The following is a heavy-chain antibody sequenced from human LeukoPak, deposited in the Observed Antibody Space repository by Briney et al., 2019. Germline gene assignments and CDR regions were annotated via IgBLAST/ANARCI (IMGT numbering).Heavy chain of an antibody. CDR3: ARDNDSSGYHPHYYYYYYMDV. V-gene: IGHV4-4*07. J-gene: IGHJ6*03. CDR1: GVSICIVY. Sequence: SETLSLTCTVSGVSICIVYLGCIPQPAGEGLESILLIYIRGGTNYNPSINGSVTMSVDTSKHQSSLKLSSMTAAATAVYYCARDNDSSGYHPHYYYYYYMDVWGKGTTVTVSS. D-gene: IGHD3-22*01. CDR2: IYIRGGT.